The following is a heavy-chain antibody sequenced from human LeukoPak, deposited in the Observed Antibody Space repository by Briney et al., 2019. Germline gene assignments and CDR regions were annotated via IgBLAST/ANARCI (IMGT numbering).Heavy chain of an antibody. CDR1: GFTFSRYW. CDR2: IKQDGSEK. D-gene: IGHD4-17*01. Sequence: GGSLRLSCAASGFTFSRYWMNWVRQAPGKGLEWVAKIKQDGSEKYYVDSVKGRFTISRDYAKNSLYLQMNSLRAEDTAVYYCARDGSRGGDNDNWGQGTLVTVSS. V-gene: IGHV3-7*03. CDR3: ARDGSRGGDNDN. J-gene: IGHJ4*02.